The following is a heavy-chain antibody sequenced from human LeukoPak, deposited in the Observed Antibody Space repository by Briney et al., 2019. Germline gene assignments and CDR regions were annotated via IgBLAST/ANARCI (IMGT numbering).Heavy chain of an antibody. CDR1: GFIFRSYW. CDR3: AKDPDYYDSEEGDP. V-gene: IGHV3-23*01. Sequence: QAGGSLRLSCAASGFIFRSYWMSWVRQAPGKGLEWVSGISGSGGSTYYADSVKGRFTISRDNSKNTLYLQMNSLRAEDTAVYYCAKDPDYYDSEEGDPWGQGTLVSVSS. CDR2: ISGSGGST. D-gene: IGHD3-22*01. J-gene: IGHJ5*02.